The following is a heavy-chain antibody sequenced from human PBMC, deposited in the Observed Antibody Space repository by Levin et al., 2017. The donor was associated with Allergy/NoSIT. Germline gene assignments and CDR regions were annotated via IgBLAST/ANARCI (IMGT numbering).Heavy chain of an antibody. CDR3: ARELNVVVPTASSYYYYGMDV. V-gene: IGHV1-2*02. Sequence: GGSLRLSCKASGYTFTDYYMHWVRQAPGQGLEWMGWIYPYSGGSNYAQNFQGRVTMTRDTSISTAYMELSRLRSDDTAVYYCARELNVVVPTASSYYYYGMDVWGQGTTVTVSS. CDR2: IYPYSGGS. CDR1: GYTFTDYY. J-gene: IGHJ6*02. D-gene: IGHD2-2*01.